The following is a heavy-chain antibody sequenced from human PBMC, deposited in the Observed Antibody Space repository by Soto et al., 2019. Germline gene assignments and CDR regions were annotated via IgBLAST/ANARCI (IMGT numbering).Heavy chain of an antibody. CDR2: INHSGGT. Sequence: SETLSLTCAVYGGSFSGYYWSWIRQPPGKGLEWIGEINHSGGTSYNPSLKSRVTISVDTSKSQFSLKLTSVTAADRAVYYCARGHCSSTSCYRSRSHYYYYYGMDVWGQGTTVTVSS. J-gene: IGHJ6*02. D-gene: IGHD2-2*01. CDR3: ARGHCSSTSCYRSRSHYYYYYGMDV. V-gene: IGHV4-34*01. CDR1: GGSFSGYY.